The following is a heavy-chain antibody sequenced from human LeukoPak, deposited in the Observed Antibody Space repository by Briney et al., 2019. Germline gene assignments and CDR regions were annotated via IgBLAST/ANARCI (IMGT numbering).Heavy chain of an antibody. CDR2: ISSNGGST. D-gene: IGHD1-1*01. J-gene: IGHJ4*02. V-gene: IGHV3-64*01. Sequence: GGSLRLSCAASGFTFSSYSMYWVRQAPGKGLEYVSAISSNGGSTYYANSVKGRFTISRDNSKHTLYLQMGSLRGEDMAVYYCAREVNWRFDYWGQGTLVTVSS. CDR3: AREVNWRFDY. CDR1: GFTFSSYS.